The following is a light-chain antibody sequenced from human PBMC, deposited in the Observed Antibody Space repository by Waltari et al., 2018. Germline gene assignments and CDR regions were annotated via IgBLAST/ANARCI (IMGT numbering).Light chain of an antibody. CDR1: QSISTS. CDR2: AAS. J-gene: IGKJ4*01. CDR3: QQSYRAPQT. Sequence: DIQVTQSPSSLSASVGDSVTITCRTIQSISTSLNWYQQKPGKPPKLLIFAASALQSGVSSRFSGSGSQTDFTLTIRNLQPEDFATYYCQQSYRAPQTFGGGTKVDMK. V-gene: IGKV1-39*01.